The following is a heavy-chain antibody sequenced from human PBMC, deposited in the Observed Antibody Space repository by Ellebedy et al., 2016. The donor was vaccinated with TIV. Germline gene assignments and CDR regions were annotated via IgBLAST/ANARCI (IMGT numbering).Heavy chain of an antibody. CDR2: IKQDGSEK. V-gene: IGHV3-7*01. J-gene: IGHJ6*02. Sequence: GGSLRLSXAGSGFTLGLYWMSWVRQAPGKGLEWVANIKQDGSEKYYVDSVKGRFTISRDNAKSSLFLQMNSLRAEDTAVYYCARAAHFYSYGLDVWGQGTTVTVSS. D-gene: IGHD2-21*01. CDR3: ARAAHFYSYGLDV. CDR1: GFTLGLYW.